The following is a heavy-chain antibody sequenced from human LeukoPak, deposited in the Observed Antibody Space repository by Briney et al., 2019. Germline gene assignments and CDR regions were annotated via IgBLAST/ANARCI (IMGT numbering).Heavy chain of an antibody. CDR2: FDPEDGET. D-gene: IGHD6-13*01. Sequence: ASVKVSCKVSGYTLTELSMHWVRQAPGKGLEWMGGFDPEDGETIYAQQFQGRVTMTEDTSTDTAYMELSSLRSEDTAVYYCATRTGGKGIAAAGYDYWGQGTLVTVSS. V-gene: IGHV1-24*01. J-gene: IGHJ4*02. CDR3: ATRTGGKGIAAAGYDY. CDR1: GYTLTELS.